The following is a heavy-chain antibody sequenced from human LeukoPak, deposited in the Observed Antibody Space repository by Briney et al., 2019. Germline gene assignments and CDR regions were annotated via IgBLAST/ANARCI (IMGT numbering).Heavy chain of an antibody. J-gene: IGHJ3*02. CDR3: ARHPIVVVTAIPGKNRSLFDAFDI. CDR2: INHSGST. D-gene: IGHD2-21*02. V-gene: IGHV4-39*01. CDR1: GGSISSSNYY. Sequence: SETLSLTCTVSGGSISSSNYYWGWIRQPPGKGLEWIGEINHSGSTNYNPSLKSRVTISVDTSKNQFSLKLSSVTAADTAVYYCARHPIVVVTAIPGKNRSLFDAFDIWGQGTMVTVSS.